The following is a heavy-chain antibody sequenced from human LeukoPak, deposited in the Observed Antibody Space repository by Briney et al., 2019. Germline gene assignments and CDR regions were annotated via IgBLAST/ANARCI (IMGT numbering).Heavy chain of an antibody. CDR1: GGTFSSYA. V-gene: IGHV1-69*05. CDR3: TRETSSRYFDY. J-gene: IGHJ4*02. CDR2: IIPIFGTA. Sequence: SVKVPCKASGGTFSSYAISWVRQAPGQGLEWMGGIIPIFGTANYAQKFQGRVTITTDESTSTAYMELSSLRSEDTAVYYCTRETSSRYFDYWGQGTLVTVSS.